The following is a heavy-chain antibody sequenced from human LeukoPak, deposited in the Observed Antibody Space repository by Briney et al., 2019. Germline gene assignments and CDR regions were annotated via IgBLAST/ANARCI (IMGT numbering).Heavy chain of an antibody. CDR3: ARGEGARDGYNYAGPFYFDY. CDR2: ISHSGST. CDR1: GGPFSDYY. V-gene: IGHV4-34*01. D-gene: IGHD5-24*01. J-gene: IGHJ4*01. Sequence: PSETLSLTCAVYGGPFSDYYWSWIRQPPGKGLEWIGKISHSGSTNYSPSLKSRVTISIDTSKNQFSLKLNSMTAADTAVYYCARGEGARDGYNYAGPFYFDYWGHGTLVTVSS.